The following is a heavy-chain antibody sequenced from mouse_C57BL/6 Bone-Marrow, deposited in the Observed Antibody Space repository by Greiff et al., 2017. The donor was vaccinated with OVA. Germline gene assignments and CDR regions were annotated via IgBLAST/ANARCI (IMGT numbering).Heavy chain of an antibody. J-gene: IGHJ1*03. Sequence: VMLVESGPGLVQPSQSLSITCTVSGFSLTSYGVHWVRQSPGKGLEWLGVIWRGGSTDYNAAFMSRLSITKDNSKSQVFFKMNSLQADDTAIYYCALIYYYGSRRYFDVWGTGTTVTVSS. CDR1: GFSLTSYG. CDR2: IWRGGST. D-gene: IGHD1-1*01. CDR3: ALIYYYGSRRYFDV. V-gene: IGHV2-5*01.